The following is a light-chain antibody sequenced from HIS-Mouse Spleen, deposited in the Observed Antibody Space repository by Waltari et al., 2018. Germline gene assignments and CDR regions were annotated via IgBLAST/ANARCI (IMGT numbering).Light chain of an antibody. J-gene: IGLJ2*01. CDR3: QSADSSGTYVV. CDR2: KDS. V-gene: IGLV3-25*03. Sequence: SYELTQPPSVSVSPGQTARITCSGDALPKQYPYWYQQKPGQAPVLVIYKDSERPSGIPERFSGSSSGTTVTLTISGVHAEDEADYYCQSADSSGTYVVFGGGTKLTVL. CDR1: ALPKQY.